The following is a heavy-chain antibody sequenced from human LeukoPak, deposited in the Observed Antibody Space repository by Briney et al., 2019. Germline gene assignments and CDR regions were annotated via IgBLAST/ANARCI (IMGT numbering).Heavy chain of an antibody. J-gene: IGHJ6*03. V-gene: IGHV1-18*01. Sequence: ASVKVSCKASGYTFTSYGISWVRQAPGQGLEWMGWISAYNGNTNYAQKLQGRVTMTTDTSTSTAYMELRSLRSDDTAVYYCARGLPTRTGSTSWCYYYYYMDVWGKGTTVTVSS. CDR2: ISAYNGNT. CDR1: GYTFTSYG. D-gene: IGHD2-2*01. CDR3: ARGLPTRTGSTSWCYYYYYMDV.